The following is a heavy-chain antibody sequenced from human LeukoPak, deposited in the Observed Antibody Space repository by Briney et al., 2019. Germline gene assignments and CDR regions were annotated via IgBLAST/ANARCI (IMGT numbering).Heavy chain of an antibody. D-gene: IGHD2-2*01. CDR1: GFTFSSYW. J-gene: IGHJ4*02. V-gene: IGHV3-74*03. CDR3: ARVVWAAPHPTLNY. CDR2: IRTEGTIT. Sequence: GGSLRLSCAASGFTFSSYWMHWVRQAPGEGVVGVSGIRTEGTITTYADSVKGRFIISRDNAKNTLYLQMNSLRAEDTGVYHCARVVWAAPHPTLNYSGQGTLVTVSS.